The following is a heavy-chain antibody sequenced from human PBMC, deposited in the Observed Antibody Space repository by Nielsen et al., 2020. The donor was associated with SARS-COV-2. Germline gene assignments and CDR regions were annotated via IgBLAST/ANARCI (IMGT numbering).Heavy chain of an antibody. CDR1: GFIFSDYY. D-gene: IGHD1-26*01. CDR3: ARGELLERNECFDM. CDR2: ISPDSDTT. J-gene: IGHJ3*02. Sequence: GESLKISCAATGFIFSDYYMTWIRQAPGKGLEWVSYISPDSDTTYYADSVKGRFTISRDNGENSLYLQMNSLGADDTALYYCARGELLERNECFDMWCHVSMVTVSS. V-gene: IGHV3-11*01.